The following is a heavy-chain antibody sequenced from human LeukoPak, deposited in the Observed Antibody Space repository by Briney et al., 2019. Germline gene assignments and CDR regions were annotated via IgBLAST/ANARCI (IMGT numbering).Heavy chain of an antibody. J-gene: IGHJ4*02. V-gene: IGHV3-21*01. D-gene: IGHD3-10*01. CDR3: AREDSYYYGSGSYPFDY. CDR2: ISSSSSYI. CDR1: GFTFSSYA. Sequence: GGSLRLSCAASGFTFSSYAMSWVRQAPGKGLEWVSAISSSSSYIYYADSVKGRFTISRDNAKNSLYLQMNSLRAEDTAVYYCAREDSYYYGSGSYPFDYWGQGTLVTVSS.